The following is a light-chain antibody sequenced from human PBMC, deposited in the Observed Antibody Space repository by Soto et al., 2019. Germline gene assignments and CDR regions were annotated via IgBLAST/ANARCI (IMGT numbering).Light chain of an antibody. CDR3: QQYGSSPLS. CDR1: QSVSSSF. V-gene: IGKV3-20*01. J-gene: IGKJ4*01. Sequence: PGERATLSCRASQSVSSSFLAWYQQKPGQAPRLLIYGASSRATGIPDRFSGSGSGTDFTLTISRLEPEDVAVYYCQQYGSSPLSFGGGTKVEIK. CDR2: GAS.